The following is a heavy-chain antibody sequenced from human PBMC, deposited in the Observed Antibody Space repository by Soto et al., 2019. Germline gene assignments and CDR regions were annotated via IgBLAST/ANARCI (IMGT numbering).Heavy chain of an antibody. CDR3: ARGIDCSGGSCYSGYYYYYMDV. CDR2: INHSGST. CDR1: GGSFSGYY. D-gene: IGHD2-15*01. Sequence: PSETLSLTCAVYGGSFSGYYWSWIRQPPGKGLEWIGEINHSGSTNYNPSLKSRVTISVDTSKNQFSLKLSSVTAADTAVYYCARGIDCSGGSCYSGYYYYYMDVWGKGTTVTVSS. V-gene: IGHV4-34*01. J-gene: IGHJ6*03.